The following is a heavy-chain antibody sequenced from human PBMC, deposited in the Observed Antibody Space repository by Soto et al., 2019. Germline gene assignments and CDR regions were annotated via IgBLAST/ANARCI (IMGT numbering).Heavy chain of an antibody. J-gene: IGHJ4*02. D-gene: IGHD6-13*01. V-gene: IGHV4-31*03. CDR1: GGSIANGAYY. Sequence: SETLSLTCTVSGGSIANGAYYWTWIRQHPGKGLEWIGYIYYSGSTFYNPSLKSRVMISADTSKNQFSLRLNFVTAADTAVYYCARIKGGAAGDFDYWGQGALVTVS. CDR3: ARIKGGAAGDFDY. CDR2: IYYSGST.